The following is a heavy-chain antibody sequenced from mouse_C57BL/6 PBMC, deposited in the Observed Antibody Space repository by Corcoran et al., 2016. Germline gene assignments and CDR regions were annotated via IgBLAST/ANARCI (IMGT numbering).Heavy chain of an antibody. CDR1: GYTFTTYG. Sequence: QIQLVQSGPELKKPGETVKISCKASGYTFTTYGMSWVKQAPGKGLKWMGWINTYSGVPTYADDFKGRFAFSLETSASTAYLQINNLKNEDTATYFCASSGYGSRDAMDYWGQGTSVTVSS. D-gene: IGHD1-1*01. J-gene: IGHJ4*01. CDR3: ASSGYGSRDAMDY. V-gene: IGHV9-3*01. CDR2: INTYSGVP.